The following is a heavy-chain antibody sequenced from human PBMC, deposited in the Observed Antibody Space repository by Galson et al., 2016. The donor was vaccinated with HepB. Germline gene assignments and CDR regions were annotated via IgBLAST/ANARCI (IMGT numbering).Heavy chain of an antibody. Sequence: SLRLSCAASGFTFSTYWMHWLRQVPGKGLVWVARINIDGSATNYADSVKGRFTVSRDNAKRSLCLQMNSLRTEDTALYFCAKSLRVLRPLNDWGQGSQVIVSA. CDR3: AKSLRVLRPLND. D-gene: IGHD3-3*01. J-gene: IGHJ4*02. V-gene: IGHV3-74*01. CDR1: GFTFSTYW. CDR2: INIDGSAT.